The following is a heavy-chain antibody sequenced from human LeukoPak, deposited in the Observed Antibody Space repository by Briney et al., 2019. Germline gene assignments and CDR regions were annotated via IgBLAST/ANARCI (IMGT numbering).Heavy chain of an antibody. CDR1: GGSFSGYY. D-gene: IGHD3-10*01. Sequence: SETLSLTCAVYGGSFSGYYWSWIRQPPGKGLEWIGEINHSGSTNYNPSLKSRVTISVDTSKNQFSLKLSSVTAADTAVYYCASRFFGELAYWGQGTLVTVSS. V-gene: IGHV4-34*01. J-gene: IGHJ4*02. CDR2: INHSGST. CDR3: ASRFFGELAY.